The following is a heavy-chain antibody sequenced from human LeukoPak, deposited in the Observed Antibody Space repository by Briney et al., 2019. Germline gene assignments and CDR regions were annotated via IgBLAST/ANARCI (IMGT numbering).Heavy chain of an antibody. CDR2: FDPEDGET. D-gene: IGHD3-3*01. V-gene: IGHV1-24*01. CDR3: ATPRFLEWSIPKTDDAFDI. CDR1: GYTLTELS. Sequence: GASVKVSCKVSGYTLTELSMHWVRQAPGKGLEWMGGFDPEDGETIYAQKFQGRVTMTEDTSTDTAYMELSSLRSEDTAVYYCATPRFLEWSIPKTDDAFDIWGQGTMVTVSS. J-gene: IGHJ3*02.